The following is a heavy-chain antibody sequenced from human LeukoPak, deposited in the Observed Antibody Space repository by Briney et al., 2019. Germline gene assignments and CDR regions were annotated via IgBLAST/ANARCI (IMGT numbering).Heavy chain of an antibody. CDR1: VFTFSSYA. Sequence: GSLRLSCAASVFTFSSYAMSWVRQAPGKVLECVSAISGSGGSTYYADSVKGRFTISRDNSNNTLYLQMNSLRAEDTAVYYRAKDALPDYWGQGTLATAPS. V-gene: IGHV3-23*01. CDR2: ISGSGGST. CDR3: AKDALPDY. J-gene: IGHJ4*02.